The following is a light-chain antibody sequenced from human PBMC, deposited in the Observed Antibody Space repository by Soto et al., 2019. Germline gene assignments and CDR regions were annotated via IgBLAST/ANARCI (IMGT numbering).Light chain of an antibody. CDR2: GAF. CDR3: QHYDASPWT. Sequence: EIVLTQSPGTLSLSPGERATLSCWASQSISSNYVAWYQQKPGQAPRLLIYGAFARAAGIPGRFSGSASGTDFTLTISRLEPEDFAVYFCQHYDASPWTFGQGTKVELK. CDR1: QSISSNY. J-gene: IGKJ1*01. V-gene: IGKV3-20*01.